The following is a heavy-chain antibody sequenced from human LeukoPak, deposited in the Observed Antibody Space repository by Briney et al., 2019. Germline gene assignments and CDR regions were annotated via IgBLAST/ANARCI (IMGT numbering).Heavy chain of an antibody. V-gene: IGHV4-38-2*01. CDR2: FYHTGST. CDR3: ARCVDWAPPLSYYYYLDV. J-gene: IGHJ6*03. D-gene: IGHD3-9*01. CDR1: GYSVNSGYY. Sequence: PSETLCLTCVVSGYSVNSGYYWGWIRQPPGKGLEWIGSFYHTGSTYYNPSLKSRVTISVDASKNQVFLNLTSVTASDTAVYYCARCVDWAPPLSYYYYLDVWGKGTTVTVSS.